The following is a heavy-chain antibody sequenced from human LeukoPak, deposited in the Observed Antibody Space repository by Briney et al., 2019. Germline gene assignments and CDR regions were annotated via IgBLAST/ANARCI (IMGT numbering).Heavy chain of an antibody. CDR1: GGSISSYY. V-gene: IGHV4-59*01. D-gene: IGHD6-6*01. CDR2: IYYSGSP. Sequence: SETLSLTCTVSGGSISSYYWSWIRQPPGKGLEWIGYIYYSGSPNYNPSLKSRVTISVDTSKNQFSLKLSSVTAADTAVYYCAREKSIAARRDYYYYMDVWGKGTTVTVSS. CDR3: AREKSIAARRDYYYYMDV. J-gene: IGHJ6*03.